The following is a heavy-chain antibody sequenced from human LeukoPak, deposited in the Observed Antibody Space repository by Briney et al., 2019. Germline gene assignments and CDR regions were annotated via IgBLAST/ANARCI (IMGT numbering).Heavy chain of an antibody. Sequence: ASVTVSCKASGGTFSSYAISWVRQAPGQGLEWMGGIIPIFGTANYAQKFQGGVTITADESTSTAYMELSSLRSEDTAVYYCARDPSSGSYPTPYYFDYWGQGTLVTVSS. CDR1: GGTFSSYA. CDR3: ARDPSSGSYPTPYYFDY. CDR2: IIPIFGTA. J-gene: IGHJ4*02. V-gene: IGHV1-69*13. D-gene: IGHD1-26*01.